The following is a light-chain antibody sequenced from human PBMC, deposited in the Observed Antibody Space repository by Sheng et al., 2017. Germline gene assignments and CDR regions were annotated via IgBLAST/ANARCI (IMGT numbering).Light chain of an antibody. V-gene: IGLV2-14*03. CDR1: SSDVGAYNF. CDR2: DVS. CDR3: SSYTRSNTIV. J-gene: IGLJ2*01. Sequence: QSALTQPASVSRSPGQSITISCTGTSSDVGAYNFVSWYQQHPGKAPKVMIYDVSNRPSGVFNRFSGSKSGNTASLTISGLQAEDEADYYCSSYTRSNTIVFGGGTKLTVL.